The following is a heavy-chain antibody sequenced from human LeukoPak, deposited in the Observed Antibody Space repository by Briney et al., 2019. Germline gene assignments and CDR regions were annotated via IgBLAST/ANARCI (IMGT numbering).Heavy chain of an antibody. CDR1: GFTFRSYW. V-gene: IGHV3-23*01. CDR3: AKTNWDYYFDY. CDR2: ISGSGGST. D-gene: IGHD7-27*01. J-gene: IGHJ4*02. Sequence: GGSLRLSCAASGFTFRSYWMSWVRQAPGKGLEWVSAISGSGGSTYYADSVKGRFTISRDNSKNTLYLQMNSLRAEDTAVYYCAKTNWDYYFDYWGQGTLVTVSS.